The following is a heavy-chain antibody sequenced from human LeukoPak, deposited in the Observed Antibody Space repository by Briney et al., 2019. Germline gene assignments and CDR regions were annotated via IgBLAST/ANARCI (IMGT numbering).Heavy chain of an antibody. Sequence: GGSLRLSCAASGFTFSSYAMHWVRQAPGKGLEWLAVISYDGSNKYYADSVKGRFTISRDNSKNTLYLQMNSLRAEDTAVYYCARDLFLIPAYWGQGTLVTVSS. CDR2: ISYDGSNK. CDR1: GFTFSSYA. CDR3: ARDLFLIPAY. J-gene: IGHJ4*02. D-gene: IGHD2-21*01. V-gene: IGHV3-30*04.